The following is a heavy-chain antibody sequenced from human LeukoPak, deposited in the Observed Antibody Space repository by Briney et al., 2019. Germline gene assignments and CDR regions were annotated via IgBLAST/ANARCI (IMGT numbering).Heavy chain of an antibody. J-gene: IGHJ4*02. V-gene: IGHV3-30-3*01. CDR3: ARDVRTGGFDY. D-gene: IGHD3-10*02. CDR2: ISYDGSNK. Sequence: GRSLRLSCAASGFTFSSYAMHWVRQAPGKGLEWVAVISYDGSNKYYADSVKGRFTISRDNSKNTLYLQMNSLRAEDTAVYYCARDVRTGGFDYWGQGTLVTVSS. CDR1: GFTFSSYA.